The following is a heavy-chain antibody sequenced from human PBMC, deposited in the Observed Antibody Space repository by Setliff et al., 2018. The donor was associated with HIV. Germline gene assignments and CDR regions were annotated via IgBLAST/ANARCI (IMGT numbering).Heavy chain of an antibody. CDR3: ARDGGYSGHQWFGDAFDI. CDR1: GYTFTSYG. V-gene: IGHV1-18*01. J-gene: IGHJ3*02. Sequence: RASVKVSCKASGYTFTSYGVSWVRQAPGQGLEWMGWISAYNGNTNYPQKFQGRVTITADESTSTAYMELSTLRSEDTAVYFCARDGGYSGHQWFGDAFDIWGQGTMVTV. D-gene: IGHD5-12*01. CDR2: ISAYNGNT.